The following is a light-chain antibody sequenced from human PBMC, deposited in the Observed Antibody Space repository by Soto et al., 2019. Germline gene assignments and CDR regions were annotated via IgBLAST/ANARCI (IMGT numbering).Light chain of an antibody. CDR2: IAS. CDR1: QSVRSDY. V-gene: IGKV3-20*01. Sequence: EIVLTQTPGTLSLSPGERATLSCRASQSVRSDYLAWYQQKPGQAPRLLIYIASNRAPGIPDRFSGSGSGTDFTLTISRLEPEDFAVYYCQQYGTSPWTFGQGSKVEIK. CDR3: QQYGTSPWT. J-gene: IGKJ1*01.